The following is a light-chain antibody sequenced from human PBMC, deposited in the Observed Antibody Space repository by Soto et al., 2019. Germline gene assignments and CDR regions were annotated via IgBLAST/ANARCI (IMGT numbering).Light chain of an antibody. CDR3: QQRRCRPFN. CDR1: PSVSNY. V-gene: IGKV3-11*02. J-gene: IGKJ4*01. Sequence: VLTQSPAILSLSPGETATLSCRASPSVSNYLGCYQQSPGQAPRLLIYDSSNRATGIPARFSATGSGRDFTLTISSLDPEDFAVDYGQQRRCRPFNFGGGTEVVSK. CDR2: DSS.